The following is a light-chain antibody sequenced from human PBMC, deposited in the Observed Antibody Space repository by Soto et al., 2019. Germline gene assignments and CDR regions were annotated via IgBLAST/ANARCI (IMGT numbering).Light chain of an antibody. Sequence: DIQMTQSPSSLSASVGDRVTITCQASQDISNYLNWYQQKPGKAPKLLIYDASNLETGVPSRFSGSGSGTDFTFTISSLQPEDIATYYCQQYNSYSGTFGQGTK. V-gene: IGKV1-33*01. CDR2: DAS. J-gene: IGKJ1*01. CDR3: QQYNSYSGT. CDR1: QDISNY.